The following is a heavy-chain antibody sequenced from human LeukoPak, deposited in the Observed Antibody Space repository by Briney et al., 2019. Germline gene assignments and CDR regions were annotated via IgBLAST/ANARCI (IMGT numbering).Heavy chain of an antibody. CDR2: IYTSGST. V-gene: IGHV4-4*07. CDR3: ARDGRGEDSYGVDY. Sequence: SETLSLTCTVSGGSISSYYWSWIRQPAGKGLEWIGRIYTSGSTNYNPSLKSRVAMSVDTSKNQFSLKLSSVTAADTAVYYCARDGRGEDSYGVDYWGQGTLVTVSS. D-gene: IGHD5-18*01. J-gene: IGHJ4*02. CDR1: GGSISSYY.